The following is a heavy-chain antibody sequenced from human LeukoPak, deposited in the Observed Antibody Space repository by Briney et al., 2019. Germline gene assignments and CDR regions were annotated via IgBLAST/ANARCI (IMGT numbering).Heavy chain of an antibody. V-gene: IGHV3-23*01. Sequence: GGSLRLSCAASGFTFSSYAMSWVRQAPGKGLEWVSAISGSGGSTYYADSVKGRFTISRDNSKNTLYLQMSSLRAEDTSDYYCARDLGGPWTYWGQGTLVTVSS. CDR1: GFTFSSYA. J-gene: IGHJ4*02. D-gene: IGHD3/OR15-3a*01. CDR3: ARDLGGPWTY. CDR2: ISGSGGST.